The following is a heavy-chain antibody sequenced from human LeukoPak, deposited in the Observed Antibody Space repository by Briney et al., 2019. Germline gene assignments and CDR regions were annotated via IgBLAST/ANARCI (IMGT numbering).Heavy chain of an antibody. J-gene: IGHJ6*03. CDR3: ARGINTVNYYMDV. CDR1: GGSISSGDYY. Sequence: SETLSLTCTVSGGSISSGDYYWSWIRQPPGKGLEWIGYIYYSGSTYYNPSLKSRVTISVDTSKNQFSLKLSSVTAADTAVYYCARGINTVNYYMDVWGKGTTVTVSS. CDR2: IYYSGST. V-gene: IGHV4-30-4*08. D-gene: IGHD4-17*01.